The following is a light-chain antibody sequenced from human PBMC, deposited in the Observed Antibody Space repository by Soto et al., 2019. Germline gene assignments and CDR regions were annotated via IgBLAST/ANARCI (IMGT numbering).Light chain of an antibody. V-gene: IGLV1-47*01. CDR3: ATWDDSLSGPV. CDR1: SSNIGSNY. CDR2: RNN. Sequence: QAVLTQPPSASGTPGQRVTISCSGSSSNIGSNYVYWYQNLPGTAPKLLICRNNQRPSGVPDRFSGSKSGTSASLAISGLRSEDEADYYCATWDDSLSGPVFGGGTKLTVL. J-gene: IGLJ3*02.